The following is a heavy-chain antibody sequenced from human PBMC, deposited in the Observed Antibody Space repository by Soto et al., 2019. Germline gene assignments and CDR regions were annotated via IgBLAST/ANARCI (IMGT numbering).Heavy chain of an antibody. CDR2: IFHSGST. Sequence: SETLSLTCAVSGGSFNANYWSWIRQPPGKGLEWIGEIFHSGSTNYNPSLKSRVTISVDTSKNQFSLKLSSVTAADTAIYYCASARWDYWGKGTQVTVSS. J-gene: IGHJ4*02. V-gene: IGHV4-34*12. CDR3: ASARWDY. CDR1: GGSFNANY.